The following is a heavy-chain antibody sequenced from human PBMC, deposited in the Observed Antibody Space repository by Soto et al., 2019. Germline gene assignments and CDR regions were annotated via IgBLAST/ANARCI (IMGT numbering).Heavy chain of an antibody. CDR2: IDPSDSYT. Sequence: GESLMISCKVSWYSFTSYWISGVRRMPGKVLEWMGRIDPSDSYTNYSPSFKGHVTISADKSISTAYLQWSSLQASDTAMYYCARQGLAAAGTIGGLDVRGQGNTV. D-gene: IGHD6-13*01. J-gene: IGHJ6*02. V-gene: IGHV5-10-1*01. CDR1: WYSFTSYW. CDR3: ARQGLAAAGTIGGLDV.